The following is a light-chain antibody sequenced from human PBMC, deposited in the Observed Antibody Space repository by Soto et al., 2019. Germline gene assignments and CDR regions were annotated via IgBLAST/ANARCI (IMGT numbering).Light chain of an antibody. CDR2: LEGSGSY. J-gene: IGLJ7*01. Sequence: QLVLTQSSSASASLGSSVKLTCTLSSGHSSYIIAWHQQQPGKAPRYLMKLEGSGSYNKGSGVPDRFSGSSSGADRYLTIANLPFEDDADYYCESWDSNTRVFGGGTQLPVL. CDR3: ESWDSNTRV. CDR1: SGHSSYI. V-gene: IGLV4-60*02.